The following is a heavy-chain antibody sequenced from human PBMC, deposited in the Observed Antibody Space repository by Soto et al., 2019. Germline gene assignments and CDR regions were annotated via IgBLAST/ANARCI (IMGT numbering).Heavy chain of an antibody. Sequence: GGSLRLSCAASGFTFSSYAMSWVRQAPGKGLEWVSAISGSGGSTYYADSVKGRFTISRDNSKNTLYLQMNSLRAEDTAVYYCAKGDGASSGWYPRGGYYYYYMDVWGKGTTVTVSS. J-gene: IGHJ6*03. CDR2: ISGSGGST. D-gene: IGHD6-19*01. V-gene: IGHV3-23*01. CDR1: GFTFSSYA. CDR3: AKGDGASSGWYPRGGYYYYYMDV.